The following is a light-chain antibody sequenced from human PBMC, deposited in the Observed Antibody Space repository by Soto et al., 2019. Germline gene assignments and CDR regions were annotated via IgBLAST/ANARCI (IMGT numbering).Light chain of an antibody. CDR2: DVN. J-gene: IGLJ2*01. CDR3: CSYADSSHAV. Sequence: QSALTQPRSVSGSPGQSVTISCTGTSSDVGGYNYVSWYQQHPGKAPKLMIYDVNRRPSGVPDRFSGSKSGNTASLTISGLHAEDEAEYHCCSYADSSHAVFGGGTELTVL. CDR1: SSDVGGYNY. V-gene: IGLV2-11*01.